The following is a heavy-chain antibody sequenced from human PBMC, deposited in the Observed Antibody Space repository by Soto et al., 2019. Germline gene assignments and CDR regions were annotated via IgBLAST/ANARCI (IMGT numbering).Heavy chain of an antibody. D-gene: IGHD7-27*01. CDR3: ARGGNWGHFDY. V-gene: IGHV3-53*01. J-gene: IGHJ4*02. CDR1: GFTVSSNY. CDR2: IYSGGST. Sequence: GVSLGLSCAASGFTVSSNYMSWVRQAPGKGLEWVSVIYSGGSTYYADSVKGRFTISRDNSKNTLYLQMNSLRAEDTAVYYCARGGNWGHFDYWGQGTLVTVSS.